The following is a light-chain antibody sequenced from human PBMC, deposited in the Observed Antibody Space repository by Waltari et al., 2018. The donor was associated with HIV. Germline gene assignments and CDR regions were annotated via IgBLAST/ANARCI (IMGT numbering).Light chain of an antibody. CDR2: STS. V-gene: IGLV7-43*01. Sequence: QTVVTQEPSLTVSPGGTVTLTCASGTGAVTSGYYPNWFQQKPGQAPRALIYSTSNKHPWTPARCSGSLLVGKAALTLSGVQPEDEAEYYCLLYYGGAWVFGGGTKLTVL. CDR1: TGAVTSGYY. CDR3: LLYYGGAWV. J-gene: IGLJ3*02.